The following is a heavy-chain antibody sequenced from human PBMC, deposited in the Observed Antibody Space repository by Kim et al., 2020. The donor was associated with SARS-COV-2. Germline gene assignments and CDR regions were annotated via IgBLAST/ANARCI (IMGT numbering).Heavy chain of an antibody. CDR1: GFTFGDYA. D-gene: IGHD6-13*01. Sequence: GGSLRLSCTASGFTFGDYAMSWVRQAPGKGLEWVGFIRSKAYGGTTEYAASVKGRFTISRDDSKSIAYLQMNSLKTEDTAVYYCTSSIAAAGTFDYWGQGTLVTVSS. CDR3: TSSIAAAGTFDY. J-gene: IGHJ4*02. V-gene: IGHV3-49*04. CDR2: IRSKAYGGTT.